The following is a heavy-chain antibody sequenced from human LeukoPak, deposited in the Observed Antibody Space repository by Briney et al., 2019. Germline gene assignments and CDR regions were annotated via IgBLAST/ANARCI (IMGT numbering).Heavy chain of an antibody. Sequence: GGSLRLSCTASAFTFSSYWMHWVRQAPGKGLVWVSHINSGGSSTSYADSVKGRFTISRDNAKNTLYLQMNSLRAEGTAVYYCARDRYSSAWYEEWGQGTLVTVSS. J-gene: IGHJ4*02. V-gene: IGHV3-74*01. D-gene: IGHD6-19*01. CDR2: INSGGSST. CDR1: AFTFSSYW. CDR3: ARDRYSSAWYEE.